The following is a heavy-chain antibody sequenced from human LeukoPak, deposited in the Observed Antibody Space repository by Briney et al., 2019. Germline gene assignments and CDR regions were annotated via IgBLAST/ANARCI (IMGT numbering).Heavy chain of an antibody. CDR2: IYYSGST. CDR1: GGSISSSYYY. CDR3: ARHEDRNWYFDH. Sequence: LETLSLTCTVSGGSISSSYYYWGWIRQPPGKGLEWIGTIYYSGSTYYNPSLKSRVTISVDTSKNQFSLKLSSVTAPDTAVYYCARHEDRNWYFDHWGQGTLATVSS. V-gene: IGHV4-39*01. J-gene: IGHJ4*02. D-gene: IGHD1-1*01.